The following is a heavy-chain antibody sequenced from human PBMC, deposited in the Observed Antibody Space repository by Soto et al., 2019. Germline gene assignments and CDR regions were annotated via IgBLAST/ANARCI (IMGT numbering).Heavy chain of an antibody. D-gene: IGHD3-22*01. CDR1: GGSFSGYY. Sequence: QVQLQQWGAGLLKPSETLSLTCAVYGGSFSGYYWSWIRQPPGKGLEWIGEINHSGSTNYNPSLKSRVTISVDTSKNQFSLKLSSVTAADTAVYYCARVSGYGRQRGYWGQGTLVTVSS. CDR2: INHSGST. V-gene: IGHV4-34*01. CDR3: ARVSGYGRQRGY. J-gene: IGHJ4*02.